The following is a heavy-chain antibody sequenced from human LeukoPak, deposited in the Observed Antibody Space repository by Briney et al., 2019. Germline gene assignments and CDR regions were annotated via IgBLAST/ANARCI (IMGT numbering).Heavy chain of an antibody. CDR3: ARDTKEGQSYDILTGYQDYYYMDV. J-gene: IGHJ6*03. CDR2: IYTSGST. CDR1: GGSFSSYY. D-gene: IGHD3-9*01. Sequence: KPSETLSLTCAVYGGSFSSYYWSWIRQPAGKGLEWIGRIYTSGSTNYNPSLKSRVTMSVDTSKNQFSLKLSSVTAADTAVYYCARDTKEGQSYDILTGYQDYYYMDVWGKGTTVTVSS. V-gene: IGHV4-4*07.